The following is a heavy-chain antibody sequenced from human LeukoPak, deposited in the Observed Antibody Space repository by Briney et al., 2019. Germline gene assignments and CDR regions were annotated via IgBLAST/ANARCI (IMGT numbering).Heavy chain of an antibody. D-gene: IGHD2-21*02. CDR3: ARDGPPPYCGGDCPSAMDV. CDR1: GFTFSSYG. V-gene: IGHV3-33*08. J-gene: IGHJ6*02. CDR2: IRYDGSNK. Sequence: GRSLRLSCAASGFTFSSYGMHWVRQAPGKGLEWVAFIRYDGSNKYYADSVKGRFTISRDNSKNTLYLQMNSLRAEDTAVYYCARDGPPPYCGGDCPSAMDVWGQGTTVTVSS.